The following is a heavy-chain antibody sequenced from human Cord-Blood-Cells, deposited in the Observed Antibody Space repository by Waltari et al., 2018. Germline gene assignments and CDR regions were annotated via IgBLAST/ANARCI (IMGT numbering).Heavy chain of an antibody. D-gene: IGHD6-6*01. CDR3: ARGIYSSSSA. V-gene: IGHV4-34*01. Sequence: QVQLQQWGAGLLKPSETLSLTCAVYGGSFSGSYWSWIRQPPGKGLEWIGEINHSGSTNDNPSLKTRVTISVDTSKNQFSLKLSSVTAADTAVYYCARGIYSSSSAWGQGTLVTVSS. J-gene: IGHJ4*02. CDR2: INHSGST. CDR1: GGSFSGSY.